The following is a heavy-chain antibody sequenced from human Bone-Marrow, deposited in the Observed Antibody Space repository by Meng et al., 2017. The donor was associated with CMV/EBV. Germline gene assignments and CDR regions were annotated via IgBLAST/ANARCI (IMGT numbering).Heavy chain of an antibody. V-gene: IGHV4-39*07. Sequence: SETLSLTCTVSGGSISSSSYYWGWIRQPPGKGLEWIGSIYYSGSTYYNPSLKSRVTISVDTSKNQFSLKLSSVTAADTAVYYCARGGYSSSSVQGHNYYYYYGMDVWGQGTTVTVSS. D-gene: IGHD6-6*01. CDR1: GGSISSSSYY. CDR2: IYYSGST. CDR3: ARGGYSSSSVQGHNYYYYYGMDV. J-gene: IGHJ6*02.